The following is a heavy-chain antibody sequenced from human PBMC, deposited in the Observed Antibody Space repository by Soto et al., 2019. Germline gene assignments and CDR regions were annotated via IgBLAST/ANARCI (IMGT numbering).Heavy chain of an antibody. J-gene: IGHJ4*02. V-gene: IGHV4-34*01. CDR2: INHSGST. CDR3: ARDKITGLFDY. CDR1: GGSFSGYY. Sequence: QVQLQQWGAGLLKPSETLSLTCAVYGGSFSGYYWTWIRQPPGTGLEWIGEINHSGSTTYNPSLKGRVSISVDTSKNQFSLKLTSVTAADTAGYYCARDKITGLFDYGGQGTLVTVSS. D-gene: IGHD3-16*01.